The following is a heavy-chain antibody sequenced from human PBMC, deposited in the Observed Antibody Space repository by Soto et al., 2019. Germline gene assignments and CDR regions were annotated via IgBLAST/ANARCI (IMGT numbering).Heavy chain of an antibody. CDR2: ISYGRSNK. CDR1: GFTFSSYS. Sequence: GGSLRLSCAASGFTFSSYSMNWVRQAPGKGLEWVALISYGRSNKYYVDSVKGRFTISRDNSKNTLYLQMNSLRDEDTAVYYCASPERWDYYDSSGSPGYWGQGTLVTVSS. CDR3: ASPERWDYYDSSGSPGY. J-gene: IGHJ4*02. V-gene: IGHV3-30*03. D-gene: IGHD3-22*01.